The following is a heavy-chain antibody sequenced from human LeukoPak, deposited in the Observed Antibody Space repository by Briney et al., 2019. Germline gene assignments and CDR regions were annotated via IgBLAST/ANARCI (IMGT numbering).Heavy chain of an antibody. D-gene: IGHD6-13*01. CDR2: IWYDGSNK. V-gene: IGHV3-33*01. J-gene: IGHJ3*02. Sequence: QPGRSLRLSCAASGFTFSSYGMHWVRQAPGKGLEWVAVIWYDGSNKYYADSVKGRFTISRDNAKNSLYLQMNSLRAEDTAVYYCARDSGSPQDAFDIWGQGTMVTVSS. CDR1: GFTFSSYG. CDR3: ARDSGSPQDAFDI.